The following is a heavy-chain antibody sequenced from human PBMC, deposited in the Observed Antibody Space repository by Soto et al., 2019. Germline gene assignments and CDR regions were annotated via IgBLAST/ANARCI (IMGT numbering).Heavy chain of an antibody. D-gene: IGHD6-13*01. Sequence: LRVWCSGSGGRCAGYWVGCVLKMTGKGLEWMGIIYPGDSDTRYSPSFKGQVTISADKSISTAYLQWSSLKASDTAMYYCARTSAAGKYYYAMDVWGQGPTVTVS. CDR2: IYPGDSDT. V-gene: IGHV5-51*01. J-gene: IGHJ6*02. CDR3: ARTSAAGKYYYAMDV. CDR1: GGRCAGYW.